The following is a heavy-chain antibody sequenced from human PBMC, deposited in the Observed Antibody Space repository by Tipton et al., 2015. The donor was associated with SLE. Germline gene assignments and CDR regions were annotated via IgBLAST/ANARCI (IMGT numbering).Heavy chain of an antibody. Sequence: SLRLSCEASGFTFSRYWMHWVRQGPGKGLVWVSRMNSDGSSISDADSVKGRFTISRDNARSTLFLEMNSLRVEDTAVYYCARDQYSSGWFGGYFDYWGQGTLVTVSS. CDR3: ARDQYSSGWFGGYFDY. V-gene: IGHV3-74*01. J-gene: IGHJ4*02. CDR2: MNSDGSSI. CDR1: GFTFSRYW. D-gene: IGHD6-19*01.